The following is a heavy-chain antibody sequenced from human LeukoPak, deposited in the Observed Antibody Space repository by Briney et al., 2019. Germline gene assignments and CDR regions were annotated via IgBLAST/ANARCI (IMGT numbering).Heavy chain of an antibody. CDR1: GGSISSYY. V-gene: IGHV4-34*01. J-gene: IGHJ6*03. Sequence: PSETLSLTCTVSGGSISSYYWSWIRQPPGKGLEWIGEINHSGSTNYNPSLKSRVTISVDTSKNQFSLKLSSVTAADTAVYYCARGLFVYCSSTSCYRYYYYYYMDVWGKGTTVTVSS. CDR3: ARGLFVYCSSTSCYRYYYYYYMDV. CDR2: INHSGST. D-gene: IGHD2-2*01.